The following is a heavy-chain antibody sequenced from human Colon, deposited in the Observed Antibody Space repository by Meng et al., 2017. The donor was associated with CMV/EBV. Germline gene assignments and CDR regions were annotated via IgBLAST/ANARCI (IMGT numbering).Heavy chain of an antibody. CDR1: GYTFSRYN. J-gene: IGHJ4*02. CDR2: INPKTGAP. Sequence: CQASGYTFSRYNINWVRQAPGQWLEWMGYINPKTGAPTYVQGFRGRFVFSLDTSVSTAYLQISSLEAEDTAVYYCATGSVAADGKGYWGQGTLVTVSS. D-gene: IGHD6-13*01. CDR3: ATGSVAADGKGY. V-gene: IGHV7-4-1*02.